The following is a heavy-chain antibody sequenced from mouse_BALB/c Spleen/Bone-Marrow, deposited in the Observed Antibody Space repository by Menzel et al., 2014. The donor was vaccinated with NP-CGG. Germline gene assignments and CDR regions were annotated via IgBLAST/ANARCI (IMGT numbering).Heavy chain of an antibody. CDR3: ARRAFYALDY. Sequence: EVMLVESGGGLVKVGESLKLSCAASGFTFSTYYMSWVRQTPEKRLELVAAIYTNDGSTYYPDTVKGRFAISRGNAKNTLYLQMSSLKSEDTALYYCARRAFYALDYWGQGTSVTVSS. CDR2: IYTNDGST. CDR1: GFTFSTYY. V-gene: IGHV5-6-2*01. J-gene: IGHJ4*01.